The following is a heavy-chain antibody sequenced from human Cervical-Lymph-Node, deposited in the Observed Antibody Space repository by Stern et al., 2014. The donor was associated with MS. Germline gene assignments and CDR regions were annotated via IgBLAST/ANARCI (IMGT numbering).Heavy chain of an antibody. J-gene: IGHJ4*02. CDR1: ADTFSSDA. D-gene: IGHD6-13*01. CDR3: ARGGSSWYSDY. Sequence: VQLVQSGPEVKRPGSSVKVSCKSSADTFSSDAISWVRQAPGQGLEWMGGIIPMTEIANYAPKFQGRVTITADESTRTAYMDLSSLKSDDTAVYYCARGGSSWYSDYWGQGTLVTVSS. CDR2: IIPMTEIA. V-gene: IGHV1-69*01.